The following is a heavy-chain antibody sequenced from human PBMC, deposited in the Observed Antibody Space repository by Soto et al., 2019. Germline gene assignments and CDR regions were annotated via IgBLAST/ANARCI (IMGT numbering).Heavy chain of an antibody. V-gene: IGHV4-59*08. Sequence: QVQLQESGPGLVKPSETLSLTCTVSGGSISAYYWNWIRQPPGKGLEWIGYVYYSGSTHLNPSLKCRVSMSVDTSKNQFSLKLTSVTAADTAVYYCARRHNGGQERGAFDVWGQGTMVTVS. CDR1: GGSISAYY. D-gene: IGHD1-20*01. CDR3: ARRHNGGQERGAFDV. J-gene: IGHJ3*01. CDR2: VYYSGST.